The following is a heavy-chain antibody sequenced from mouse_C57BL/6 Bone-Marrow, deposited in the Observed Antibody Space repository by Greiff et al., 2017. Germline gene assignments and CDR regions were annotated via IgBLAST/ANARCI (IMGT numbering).Heavy chain of an antibody. CDR3: ARHYGSSGYFDV. V-gene: IGHV1-64*01. J-gene: IGHJ1*03. Sequence: QVQLQQSGAELVKPGASVKLSCKASGYTFTSYWMHWVKQRPGQGLEWIGMIHPNSGSTNYNEKFKSKATLTVDKSSSTAYMQLSSLTSEDSAVYYCARHYGSSGYFDVWGTGTTVTVAS. CDR2: IHPNSGST. CDR1: GYTFTSYW. D-gene: IGHD1-1*01.